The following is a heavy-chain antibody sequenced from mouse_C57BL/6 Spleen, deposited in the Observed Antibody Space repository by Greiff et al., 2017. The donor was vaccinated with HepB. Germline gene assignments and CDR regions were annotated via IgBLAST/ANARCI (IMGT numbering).Heavy chain of an antibody. J-gene: IGHJ2*01. CDR2: IRSKSNNYAT. CDR1: GFSFNTYA. Sequence: EVHLVESGGGLVQPKGSLKLSCAASGFSFNTYAMNWVRQAPGKGLEWVARIRSKSNNYATYYADSVKDRFTISRDDSESMLYLQMNNLKTEDTAMYYCVRDDGYYQYYFDYWGQGTTLTVSS. V-gene: IGHV10-1*01. CDR3: VRDDGYYQYYFDY. D-gene: IGHD2-3*01.